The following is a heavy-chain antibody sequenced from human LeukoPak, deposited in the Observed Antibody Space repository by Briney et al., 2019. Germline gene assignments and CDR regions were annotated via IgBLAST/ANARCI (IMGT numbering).Heavy chain of an antibody. J-gene: IGHJ6*02. CDR2: IYYSGST. V-gene: IGHV4-31*03. Sequence: SQTLSLTCTVSGGSISSGGYYWSWIRQHPGKGLEWIGYIYYSGSTYYNPSLKSRVTISVDMSKNQFSLKLSSVTAADTAVYYCARGPPAKPGTGYYYGMDVWGQGTTVTVSS. CDR3: ARGPPAKPGTGYYYGMDV. CDR1: GGSISSGGYY. D-gene: IGHD2-2*01.